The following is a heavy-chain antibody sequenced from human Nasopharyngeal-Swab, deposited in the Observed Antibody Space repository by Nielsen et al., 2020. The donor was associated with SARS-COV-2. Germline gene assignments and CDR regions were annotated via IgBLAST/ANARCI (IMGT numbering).Heavy chain of an antibody. V-gene: IGHV3-21*01. Sequence: GESLKISCAASGFTFSSYSMNWVRQAPGKGLEWVSSISSSSSYIYYADPVKGRFTISRDNAKNSLYLQMNSLRAEDTAVYYCARGAYYDSRGAFDIWGQGTMVTVSS. CDR2: ISSSSSYI. CDR3: ARGAYYDSRGAFDI. CDR1: GFTFSSYS. D-gene: IGHD3-22*01. J-gene: IGHJ3*02.